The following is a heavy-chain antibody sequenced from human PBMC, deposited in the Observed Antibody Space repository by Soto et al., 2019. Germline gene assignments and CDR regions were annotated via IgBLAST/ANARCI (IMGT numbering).Heavy chain of an antibody. CDR1: GGSVSSSIYY. D-gene: IGHD1-1*01. J-gene: IGHJ4*02. CDR3: ASSTTGGTGFDY. Sequence: SETRSLTWTVSGGSVSSSIYYWIWIRQPPGKGLEWIGYISYSGNTNYNSSLKSRVTISKDTSENQFSLKVISVTAADTAVYYCASSTTGGTGFDYWGQGTLVTVSS. V-gene: IGHV4-61*01. CDR2: ISYSGNT.